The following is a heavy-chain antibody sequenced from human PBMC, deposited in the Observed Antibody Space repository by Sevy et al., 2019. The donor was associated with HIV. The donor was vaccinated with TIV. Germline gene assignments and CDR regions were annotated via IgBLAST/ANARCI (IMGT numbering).Heavy chain of an antibody. CDR3: ARVVLYYDANYCDY. Sequence: GGSLRLSCAASGFSFSQYSMNWVRQAPGKGLEWLSYISGTSGTIYYAASVKGLFTISRDNAKNSVYLQMNSLRDEDTAVYYCARVVLYYDANYCDYWGQGAMVTVSS. J-gene: IGHJ4*02. CDR2: ISGTSGTI. D-gene: IGHD3-22*01. V-gene: IGHV3-48*02. CDR1: GFSFSQYS.